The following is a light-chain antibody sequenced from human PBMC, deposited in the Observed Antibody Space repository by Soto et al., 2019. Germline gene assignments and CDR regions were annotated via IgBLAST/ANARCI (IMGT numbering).Light chain of an antibody. CDR1: QSVSSY. V-gene: IGKV3-15*01. CDR3: QQYNNWPPWT. J-gene: IGKJ1*01. Sequence: EIVLTQSPATLSLSPGEIATLSFSASQSVSSYLAWYQQKPGQAPRLLIYAASSRATGIPARFSGSGSGTEFTLTISSLQSEDFAVYYCQQYNNWPPWTFGQGTKVDIK. CDR2: AAS.